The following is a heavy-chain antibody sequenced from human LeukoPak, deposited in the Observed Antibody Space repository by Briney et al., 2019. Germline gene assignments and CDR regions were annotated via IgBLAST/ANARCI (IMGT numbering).Heavy chain of an antibody. V-gene: IGHV3-15*07. CDR2: IRSNAYGGAT. D-gene: IGHD3-22*01. CDR1: DFTVSNKY. J-gene: IGHJ4*02. Sequence: GSLRLSCAASDFTVSNKYMNWVRQAPGKGLEWVGRIRSNAYGGATESAAPVTGRFTISRDDSENTLYLQMNSLKIEDTAVYYCTRGSNRDDSSDFDCWGQGTLVTVSS. CDR3: TRGSNRDDSSDFDC.